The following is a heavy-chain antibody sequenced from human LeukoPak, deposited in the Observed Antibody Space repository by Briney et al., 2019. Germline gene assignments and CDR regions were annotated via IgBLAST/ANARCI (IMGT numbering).Heavy chain of an antibody. CDR3: LSFFDGGGGNYFDY. CDR2: ISAYNGNT. D-gene: IGHD2-15*01. J-gene: IGHJ4*02. CDR1: GYTFTSYG. V-gene: IGHV1-18*01. Sequence: GASVKVSCKASGYTFTSYGISWVRQAPGQGLEWMGWISAYNGNTNYAQKLQGRVTMTTDTSTSTAYMELRSLRSDDTAVYYCLSFFDGGGGNYFDYWGQGTLVTVSS.